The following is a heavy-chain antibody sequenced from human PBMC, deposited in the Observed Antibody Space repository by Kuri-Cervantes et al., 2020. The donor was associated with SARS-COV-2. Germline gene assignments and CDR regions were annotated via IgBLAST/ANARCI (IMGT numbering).Heavy chain of an antibody. J-gene: IGHJ4*02. V-gene: IGHV3-43*01. D-gene: IGHD4-23*01. CDR2: ISWGGGST. Sequence: GESLKISCAASGFTFDDYTMHWVRQAPGKGLEWVSLISWGGGSTYYADSVKGRFTISRDNSKNSLYLQMNSLRTEDTALYYCAKDMTPDYGGNVDYWGQGTLVTVSS. CDR1: GFTFDDYT. CDR3: AKDMTPDYGGNVDY.